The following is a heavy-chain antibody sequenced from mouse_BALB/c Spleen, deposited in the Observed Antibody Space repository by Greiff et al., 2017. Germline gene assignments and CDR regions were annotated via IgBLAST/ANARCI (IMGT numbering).Heavy chain of an antibody. J-gene: IGHJ1*01. Sequence: VQLQQSGAELMKPGASVKISCKATGYTFSSYWIEWVKQRPGHGLEWIGEILPGSGSTNYNEKFKGKATFTADTSSNTAYMQFSSLTSEDSAVYYCARYESYWYFDVWGAGTTVTVSS. V-gene: IGHV1-9*01. CDR2: ILPGSGST. CDR3: ARYESYWYFDV. CDR1: GYTFSSYW. D-gene: IGHD2-12*01.